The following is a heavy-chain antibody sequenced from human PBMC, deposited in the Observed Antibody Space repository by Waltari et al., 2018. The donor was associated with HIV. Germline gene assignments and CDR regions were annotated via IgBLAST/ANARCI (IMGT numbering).Heavy chain of an antibody. J-gene: IGHJ4*02. CDR3: ARGFGCGGDCYYFDY. CDR2: NYTGGST. V-gene: IGHV3-53*01. D-gene: IGHD2-21*02. CDR1: AFSVGSRY. Sequence: EVQLVESGGGLIQPGGSLRLSLAPSAFSVGSRYIRWVRQAPGKGLEWVSVNYTGGSTSYADSVEGRFTIPRDNSKNTPYLQMNTLRAEDTAVYYCARGFGCGGDCYYFDYWGQGTLVTVSS.